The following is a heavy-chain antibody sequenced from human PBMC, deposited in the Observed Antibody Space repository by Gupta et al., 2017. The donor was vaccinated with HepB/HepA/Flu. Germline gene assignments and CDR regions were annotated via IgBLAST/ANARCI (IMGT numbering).Heavy chain of an antibody. CDR3: AKDSGKAGLSYFDY. CDR1: GFTFSSYG. J-gene: IGHJ4*02. Sequence: QVQLVESGGGVVQPGRSLRLSCAASGFTFSSYGMHWVRHAPGKGLEWGAVISYDGSNKYYADSVKGRFTISRDNSKNTLYLQMNSLRAEDTAVYYCAKDSGKAGLSYFDYWGQGTLVTVSS. D-gene: IGHD1-26*01. V-gene: IGHV3-30*18. CDR2: ISYDGSNK.